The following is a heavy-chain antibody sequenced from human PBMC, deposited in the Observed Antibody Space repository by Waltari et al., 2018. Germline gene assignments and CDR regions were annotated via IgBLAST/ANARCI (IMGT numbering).Heavy chain of an antibody. Sequence: EVQLVESGGGLVQPGGSLRLSCAASGFTFSNYWMHWVRQAPGKGLVWVSRINSDISSTSYADSVKGRFTISRDNAKNTLYLQMNSLRAEDTAVYYSARVQVGCSSSSCYKGPFYYYYYMDVWGKGTTVTISS. CDR2: INSDISST. J-gene: IGHJ6*03. V-gene: IGHV3-74*01. CDR3: ARVQVGCSSSSCYKGPFYYYYYMDV. CDR1: GFTFSNYW. D-gene: IGHD2-2*02.